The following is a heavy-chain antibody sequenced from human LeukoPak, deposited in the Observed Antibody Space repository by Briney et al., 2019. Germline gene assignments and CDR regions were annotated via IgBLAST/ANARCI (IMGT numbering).Heavy chain of an antibody. D-gene: IGHD3-22*01. V-gene: IGHV1-46*01. CDR2: INPSGGST. Sequence: ASVKVSCQASGYTFTSYYMHWVRQAPGQGLEWMGIINPSGGSTSYAQKFQGRVTMTRDMSTSTVYMELSSLRSEDTAVYYCAAGGETYYYDTSGYLSNWFDPWGQGTLVTVSS. CDR3: AAGGETYYYDTSGYLSNWFDP. J-gene: IGHJ5*02. CDR1: GYTFTSYY.